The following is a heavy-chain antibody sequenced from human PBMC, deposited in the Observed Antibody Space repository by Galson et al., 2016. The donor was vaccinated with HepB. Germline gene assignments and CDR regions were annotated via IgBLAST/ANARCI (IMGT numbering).Heavy chain of an antibody. CDR2: LDPEDGKT. D-gene: IGHD3-3*01. V-gene: IGHV1-24*01. CDR1: GDTLSELS. CDR3: ATDSRVYYDDWSGHLDY. J-gene: IGHJ4*02. Sequence: SVKVSCKVSGDTLSELSIHWVRQAPGKGLEWMGGLDPEDGKTITSQKFQGRVIMTEDTSTDSAYMELRSLRSEDTALYYCATDSRVYYDDWSGHLDYWGQGTVVTVSS.